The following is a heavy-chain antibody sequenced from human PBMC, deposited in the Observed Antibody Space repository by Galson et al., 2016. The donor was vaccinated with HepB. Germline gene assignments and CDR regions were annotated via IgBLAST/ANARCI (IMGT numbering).Heavy chain of an antibody. J-gene: IGHJ4*02. CDR3: AGDVRFRFDY. CDR2: ISANSGNT. Sequence: SVKVSCKASGYRFPSNGISWVRQAPGQGLEWLGWISANSGNTIYTQKLKGRVTMTTDTSTSTAYLELRSLIADDTAVYYCAGDVRFRFDYLGQGTLVTVSS. V-gene: IGHV1-18*01. D-gene: IGHD3-10*01. CDR1: GYRFPSNG.